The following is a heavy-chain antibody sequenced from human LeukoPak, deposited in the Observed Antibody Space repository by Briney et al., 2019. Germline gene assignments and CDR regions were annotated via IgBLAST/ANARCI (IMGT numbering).Heavy chain of an antibody. CDR3: ARVLLNDYGDYYGMDV. V-gene: IGHV4-39*07. D-gene: IGHD4-17*01. J-gene: IGHJ6*02. CDR2: IYYSGST. Sequence: SETLSLTCTVSGGSISSSSYYWGWIRQPPGKGLEWIGSIYYSGSTNYNPSLKSRVTISVDTSKNQFSLKLSSVTAADTAVYYCARVLLNDYGDYYGMDVWGQGTTVTVSS. CDR1: GGSISSSSYY.